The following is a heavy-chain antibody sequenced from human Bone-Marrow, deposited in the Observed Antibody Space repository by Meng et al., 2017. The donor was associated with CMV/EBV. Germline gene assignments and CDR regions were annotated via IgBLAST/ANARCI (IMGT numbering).Heavy chain of an antibody. Sequence: SETLSLTCTVSGGSITNYYWSWIRQPPGKGLEWIGYIYFSGTTNYNPSLKSRVTLSVDTSISTAYMELSRLRSDDTAVYYCARDRGYCSSTSCPPFDYWGQGTLVTVSS. CDR2: IYFSGTT. CDR1: GGSITNYY. D-gene: IGHD2-2*01. J-gene: IGHJ4*02. CDR3: ARDRGYCSSTSCPPFDY. V-gene: IGHV4-59*01.